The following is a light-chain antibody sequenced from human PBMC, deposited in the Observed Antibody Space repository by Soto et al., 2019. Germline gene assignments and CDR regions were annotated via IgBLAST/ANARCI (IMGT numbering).Light chain of an antibody. Sequence: DIQMTQSPSTLSASVGDRVTLTCRASLSISSWLAWYQQKPGKAPKLLIYDASRLQSGVPSRFSGSGSGTEFTLTLSSLQPDDFATYYCQHYNSYPWTFGQGTKVEIK. CDR2: DAS. CDR1: LSISSW. CDR3: QHYNSYPWT. J-gene: IGKJ1*01. V-gene: IGKV1-5*01.